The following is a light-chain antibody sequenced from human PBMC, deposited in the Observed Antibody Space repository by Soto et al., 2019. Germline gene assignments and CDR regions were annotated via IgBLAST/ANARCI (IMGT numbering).Light chain of an antibody. CDR1: QSVSSSY. J-gene: IGKJ1*01. CDR2: GAS. Sequence: EIVLTQSPCTLSLSPGERATLSCRASQSVSSSYLAWYQQKPGQAPRLLIYGASSSATGIPDRFSGSGYVTDFTLTISSLEPEDFAVYYCQQYGSSPRTFGPGTKVEIK. V-gene: IGKV3-20*01. CDR3: QQYGSSPRT.